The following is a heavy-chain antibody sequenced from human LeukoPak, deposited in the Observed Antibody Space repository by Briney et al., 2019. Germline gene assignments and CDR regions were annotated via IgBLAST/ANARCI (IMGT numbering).Heavy chain of an antibody. V-gene: IGHV5-51*01. Sequence: LGESLKISCKGSGYSFTSYWIGWVRQMPGKGLEWMGIIYPGDSDTRYSPSFQGQVTISADKSISTAYLQWSSLKASDTAMYYCARLQDYVYNQYYFDYWGQGTLVTVSS. CDR2: IYPGDSDT. J-gene: IGHJ4*02. CDR3: ARLQDYVYNQYYFDY. D-gene: IGHD1-14*01. CDR1: GYSFTSYW.